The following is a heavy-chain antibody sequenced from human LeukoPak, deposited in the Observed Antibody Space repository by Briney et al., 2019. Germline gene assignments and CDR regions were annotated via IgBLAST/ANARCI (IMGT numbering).Heavy chain of an antibody. CDR1: GFAFDRFW. CDR3: AREPRTGEESYFDY. CDR2: IKEDGSEK. V-gene: IGHV3-7*01. J-gene: IGHJ4*02. Sequence: PGGSLRLSCAASGFAFDRFWMTWVRQAPGKGPEWVANIKEDGSEKHYVDSVKGRFTISRDNAENSLYLQMNSLRAEDTAVYYCAREPRTGEESYFDYWGQGTLVTVSS. D-gene: IGHD7-27*01.